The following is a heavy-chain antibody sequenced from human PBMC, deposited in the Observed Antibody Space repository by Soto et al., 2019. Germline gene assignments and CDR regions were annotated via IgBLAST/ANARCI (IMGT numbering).Heavy chain of an antibody. Sequence: EVQLLESGGGLVQPAGSLRLSCAASGFTFNIYTMSWFRQAPGKGLECVSSIFGNGRTTFYSASVKGRFTISRDNSLNAVYLQMSSLRAEDTAIYYCAKDFTPDSRWDIDYWGQGSLVTVSS. V-gene: IGHV3-23*01. CDR3: AKDFTPDSRWDIDY. J-gene: IGHJ4*02. D-gene: IGHD1-26*01. CDR2: IFGNGRTT. CDR1: GFTFNIYT.